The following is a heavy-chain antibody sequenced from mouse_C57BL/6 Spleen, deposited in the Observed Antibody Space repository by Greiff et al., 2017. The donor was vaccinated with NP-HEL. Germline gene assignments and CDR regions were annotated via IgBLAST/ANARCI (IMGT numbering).Heavy chain of an antibody. Sequence: VQLQQSGPELVKPGASVKISCKASGYAFSSSWMNWVKQRPGKGLEWIGRIYPGDGDPNYNGKFKGKATLTADKSSSTAYMQLSSLTSEDSAVYFCARKGGSSGSYAMDYWGQGTSVTVSS. CDR1: GYAFSSSW. V-gene: IGHV1-82*01. D-gene: IGHD3-2*02. J-gene: IGHJ4*01. CDR3: ARKGGSSGSYAMDY. CDR2: IYPGDGDP.